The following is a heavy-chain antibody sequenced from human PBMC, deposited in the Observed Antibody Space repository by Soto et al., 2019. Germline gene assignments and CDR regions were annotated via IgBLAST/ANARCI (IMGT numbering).Heavy chain of an antibody. V-gene: IGHV4-34*01. Sequence: ETLSLTCAVSGGSFSGYYWGWVRQPPGKGLEWVGEINYSGSTNYNPSLKRRVTISVDTSKNQVSLKVTSVTAADTAMYYCARRNYFYALDVWGQGTTVTVSS. CDR3: ARRNYFYALDV. CDR2: INYSGST. CDR1: GGSFSGYY. J-gene: IGHJ6*02.